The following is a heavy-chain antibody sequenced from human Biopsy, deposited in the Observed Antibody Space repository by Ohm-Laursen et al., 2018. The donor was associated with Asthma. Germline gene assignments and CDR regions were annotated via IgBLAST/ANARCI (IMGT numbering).Heavy chain of an antibody. CDR3: ARKAGSCISRTCYSLDF. V-gene: IGHV1-69*13. CDR1: GGTFNTYV. J-gene: IGHJ4*02. Sequence: VKVSCKSLGGTFNTYVIGWVRQAPGQGLEWMGGINFVFGTTTYPQKFQDRVTITADDSTSTVYMELSSLRSEDTAVYYCARKAGSCISRTCYSLDFWGQGTLVTVSS. D-gene: IGHD2-2*01. CDR2: INFVFGTT.